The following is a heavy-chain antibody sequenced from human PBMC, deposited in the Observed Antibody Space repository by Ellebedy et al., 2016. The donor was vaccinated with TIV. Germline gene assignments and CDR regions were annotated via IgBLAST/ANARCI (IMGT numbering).Heavy chain of an antibody. CDR1: GYTFTSYG. V-gene: IGHV1-18*01. D-gene: IGHD3-22*01. J-gene: IGHJ3*02. Sequence: ASVKVSXKASGYTFTSYGISWVRQAPGQGLEWMGWISAYNGNTNYAQKLQGRVTMTTDTSTSTAYMELRSLRSDDTAVYYCATTYDSSGYYLPVVAFDIWGQGTMVTVSS. CDR3: ATTYDSSGYYLPVVAFDI. CDR2: ISAYNGNT.